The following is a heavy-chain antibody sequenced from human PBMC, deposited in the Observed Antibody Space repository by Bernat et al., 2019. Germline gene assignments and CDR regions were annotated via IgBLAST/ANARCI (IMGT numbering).Heavy chain of an antibody. CDR1: GYTFTSYE. CDR3: ARALMITFGGVAFDY. CDR2: ISTYSGGT. Sequence: QVQLVQSGAEVRKPGASVKVSCKASGYTFTSYEISWVRQAPGQGLEWMGWISTYSGGTNYAQKFQGWVTMTRDTSISTAYMELGRLRSDDTAVYYCARALMITFGGVAFDYWGQGTLVTVSS. D-gene: IGHD3-16*01. V-gene: IGHV1-2*04. J-gene: IGHJ4*02.